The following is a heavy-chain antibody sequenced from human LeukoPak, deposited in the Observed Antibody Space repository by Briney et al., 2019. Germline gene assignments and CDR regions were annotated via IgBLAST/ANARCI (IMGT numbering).Heavy chain of an antibody. Sequence: GGSLRPSCAASGFTFSSYWMHWVRQAPGKGLVWVSRINSDGSSTSYADSVKGRFTISRDNAKNTLYLQMNSLRAEDTAVYYCAKALYDFWSGPNWFDPWGQGTLVTVSS. CDR3: AKALYDFWSGPNWFDP. CDR2: INSDGSST. J-gene: IGHJ5*02. CDR1: GFTFSSYW. V-gene: IGHV3-74*01. D-gene: IGHD3-3*01.